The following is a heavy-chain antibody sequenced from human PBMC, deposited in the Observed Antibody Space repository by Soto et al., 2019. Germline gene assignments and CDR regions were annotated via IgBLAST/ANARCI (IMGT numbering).Heavy chain of an antibody. J-gene: IGHJ6*02. V-gene: IGHV1-69*01. CDR1: GGTFSSYA. D-gene: IGHD3-22*01. CDR3: ARDRHSSSGYYYYGMDV. CDR2: IIPIFGTA. Sequence: QVQLVQSGAEVKKPGSSVKVSCKASGGTFSSYAISWVRQAPGQGLEWMGGIIPIFGTANYAQKFQGRVTITADESTSSAYMELSSLRSEDTAVYYCARDRHSSSGYYYYGMDVWGQGTTVTVSS.